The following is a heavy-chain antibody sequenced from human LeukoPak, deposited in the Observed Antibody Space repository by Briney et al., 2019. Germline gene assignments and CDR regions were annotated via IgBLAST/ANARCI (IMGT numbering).Heavy chain of an antibody. CDR2: IYHSGST. D-gene: IGHD6-13*01. J-gene: IGHJ4*02. CDR1: GGSISSSNW. Sequence: SETLGLTCTVCGGSISSSNWWSWVRQPPGKGLEWIGEIYHSGSTNYTPSLKSRVTISVDKSKNRFSMKLSSVTAADTAVYYCARHGRGGAAADWGQGTLVTVSS. V-gene: IGHV4-4*02. CDR3: ARHGRGGAAAD.